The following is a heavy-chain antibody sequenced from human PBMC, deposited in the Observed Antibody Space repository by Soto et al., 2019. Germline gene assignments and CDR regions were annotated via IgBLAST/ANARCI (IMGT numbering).Heavy chain of an antibody. CDR2: ISDAGAK. Sequence: EVQLLESGGGLVQPGGSLRLSCVVSAFTVPNYGMVWVRQAPGKGLEWVSTISDAGAKYYVDSVRGPFTISRDNSRATLYLQMNSLRVEDTAVYYCAKEISGYENRGQGILVTVSS. J-gene: IGHJ4*02. V-gene: IGHV3-23*01. D-gene: IGHD5-12*01. CDR1: AFTVPNYG. CDR3: AKEISGYEN.